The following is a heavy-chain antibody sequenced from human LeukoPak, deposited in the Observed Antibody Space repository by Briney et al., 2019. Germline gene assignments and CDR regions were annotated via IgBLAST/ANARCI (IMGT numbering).Heavy chain of an antibody. Sequence: PSETLSLTCTVSGGSMSSYYWSWIGQPPGKALEWIGYIYYSGSTNYNPSLKSRVTISVDTSKSQFSLKLSSVTAADTAVYYCASGRYIYDSTGYYSYWGQGTLVTVSS. CDR3: ASGRYIYDSTGYYSY. J-gene: IGHJ4*02. V-gene: IGHV4-59*01. CDR1: GGSMSSYY. D-gene: IGHD3-22*01. CDR2: IYYSGST.